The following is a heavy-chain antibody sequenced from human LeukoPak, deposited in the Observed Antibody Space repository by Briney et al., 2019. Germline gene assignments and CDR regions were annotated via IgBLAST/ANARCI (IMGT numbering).Heavy chain of an antibody. J-gene: IGHJ4*02. CDR3: ARWITVATTRGFDY. CDR1: GGSISSYY. Sequence: NPSETLSLTCTVSGGSISSYYWSWIRQPAGKGLEWIGRIYTSGSTNYNPSLKSRVTMSVDTSKNQFSLKLSSVTAADTAVYYCARWITVATTRGFDYWGQGTLVTVSS. CDR2: IYTSGST. D-gene: IGHD6-19*01. V-gene: IGHV4-4*07.